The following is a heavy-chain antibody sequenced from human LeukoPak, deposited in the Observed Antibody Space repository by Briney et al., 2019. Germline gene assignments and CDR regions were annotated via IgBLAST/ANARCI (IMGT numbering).Heavy chain of an antibody. Sequence: SETLSLTCTVSGGSISGYYWGWIRQPPGKGLEWIGSIYYSGSTYYNPSLKSRVTISVDTSKNQFSLKLSSVTAADTAVYYCARLPYPYDSSGSPPLDYWGQGTLVTVSS. CDR1: GGSISGYY. CDR2: IYYSGST. CDR3: ARLPYPYDSSGSPPLDY. D-gene: IGHD3-22*01. J-gene: IGHJ4*02. V-gene: IGHV4-39*01.